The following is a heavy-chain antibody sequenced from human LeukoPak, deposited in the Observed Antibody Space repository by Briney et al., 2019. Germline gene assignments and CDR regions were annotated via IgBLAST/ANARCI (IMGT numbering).Heavy chain of an antibody. CDR2: TYYRSRWYN. J-gene: IGHJ5*02. V-gene: IGHV6-1*01. CDR1: GDSVSSNSAA. CDR3: ARVSEGNTGAGVGFDP. D-gene: IGHD2-8*01. Sequence: SQTLSLTCGISGDSVSSNSAAWNWIRQSPSRGLEWLGRTYYRSRWYNDYAVSVKGRISINPDTSKNQFSLQLNSVTPEDTAVYYCARVSEGNTGAGVGFDPWGQGTLVTVSS.